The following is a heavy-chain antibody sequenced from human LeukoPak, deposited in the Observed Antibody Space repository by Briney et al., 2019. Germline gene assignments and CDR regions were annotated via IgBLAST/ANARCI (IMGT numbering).Heavy chain of an antibody. CDR3: AKDRGSYGDY. CDR2: ISGSGGNT. V-gene: IGHV3-23*01. D-gene: IGHD1-26*01. Sequence: PGGSLRLSCAASGFTFSSYAMSWVRQAPGKGREWVSTISGSGGNTYDADSVKSRFTSSRDNSKHTLYLQMNSLRAEDSALYYSAKDRGSYGDYWGQGTLVTVS. J-gene: IGHJ4*02. CDR1: GFTFSSYA.